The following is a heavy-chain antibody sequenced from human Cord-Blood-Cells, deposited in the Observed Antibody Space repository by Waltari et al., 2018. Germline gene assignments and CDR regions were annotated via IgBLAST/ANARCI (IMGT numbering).Heavy chain of an antibody. CDR3: ARLRWFGELLYWYFDL. J-gene: IGHJ2*01. D-gene: IGHD3-10*01. V-gene: IGHV4-39*01. CDR1: GGSISSSSYY. Sequence: QLQLQESGPGLVKPSETLSLTCTVSGGSISSSSYYWGWIRPPPGKGLEWIGSIYYSGSTYYNPSLKSRVTISVDTSKNQFSLKLSSVTAADTAVYYCARLRWFGELLYWYFDLWGRGTLVTVSS. CDR2: IYYSGST.